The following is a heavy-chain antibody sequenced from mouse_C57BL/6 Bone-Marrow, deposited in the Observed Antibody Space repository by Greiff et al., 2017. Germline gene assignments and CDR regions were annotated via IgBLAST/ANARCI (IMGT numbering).Heavy chain of an antibody. J-gene: IGHJ2*01. D-gene: IGHD4-1*01. Sequence: DVKLVESGGGLVKPGGSLKLSCAASGFTFSDYGMHWVRQAPEKGLEWVAYISSGSSTIYYADTVKGRFTISRDHAKNTLFLQMTSLGSYDTAMDYWARKGKINWFYYFDYWGQGTTLTVSS. CDR1: GFTFSDYG. CDR3: ARKGKINWFYYFDY. CDR2: ISSGSSTI. V-gene: IGHV5-17*01.